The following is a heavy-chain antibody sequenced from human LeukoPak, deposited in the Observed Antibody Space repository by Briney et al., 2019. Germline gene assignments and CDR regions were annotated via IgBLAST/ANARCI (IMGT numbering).Heavy chain of an antibody. D-gene: IGHD3-10*01. CDR2: IYYSGST. J-gene: IGHJ4*02. V-gene: IGHV4-59*08. Sequence: PSETLSLTCTVSGGSISSYYWSWIRQPPGKGLEWIGYIYYSGSTKYHPSLQSRVTISVDTSKNQFSLKLYSVTAADTAAYYCAANSADYNTLGSSYKVWGQGTLVTVSS. CDR3: AANSADYNTLGSSYKV. CDR1: GGSISSYY.